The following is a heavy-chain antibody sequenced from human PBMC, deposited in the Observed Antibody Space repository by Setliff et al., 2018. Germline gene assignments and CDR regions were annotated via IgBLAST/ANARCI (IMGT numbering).Heavy chain of an antibody. J-gene: IGHJ2*01. CDR2: KSNRGDT. CDR3: ARAVDSSGYFPYWYFDR. V-gene: IGHV4-59*01. CDR1: GGSIGSSF. D-gene: IGHD3-22*01. Sequence: SETLSLTCTVSGGSIGSSFWNWIRQSPGKGLEWIGYKSNRGDTNSNPSLRSRLTMSVDTSKSQFSLNLTSVTAADTAVYFCARAVDSSGYFPYWYFDRWG.